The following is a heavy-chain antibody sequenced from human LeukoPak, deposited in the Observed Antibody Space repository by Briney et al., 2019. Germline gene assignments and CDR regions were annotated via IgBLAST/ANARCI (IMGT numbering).Heavy chain of an antibody. Sequence: SETLSLTCAVYGGSFSGYYWSWIRQPPVKGLEWIGEINHSGSTNYNPSLKSRVTISVDTSKNQFSLKLSSVTAADTAVYYCARRDYYDSSGFGNWGQGTLVTVSS. CDR1: GGSFSGYY. CDR3: ARRDYYDSSGFGN. D-gene: IGHD3-22*01. CDR2: INHSGST. J-gene: IGHJ4*02. V-gene: IGHV4-34*01.